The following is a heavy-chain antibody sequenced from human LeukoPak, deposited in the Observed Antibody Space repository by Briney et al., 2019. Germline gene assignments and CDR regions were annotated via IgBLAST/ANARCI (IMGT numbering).Heavy chain of an antibody. CDR1: GYSISSGYY. CDR2: IYHSGST. J-gene: IGHJ6*03. D-gene: IGHD6-13*01. Sequence: PSETLSLTCTVSGYSISSGYYWGWIRQPPGKGLEWIGSIYHSGSTYYNPSLKSRVTISVDTSKNQFSLKLSSVTAADTAVYYCASPTLMNSSSWYETYYYYMDVWGKGTTVTVSS. CDR3: ASPTLMNSSSWYETYYYYMDV. V-gene: IGHV4-38-2*02.